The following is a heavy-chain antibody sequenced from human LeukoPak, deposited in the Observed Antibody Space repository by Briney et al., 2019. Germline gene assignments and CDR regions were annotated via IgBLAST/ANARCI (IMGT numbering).Heavy chain of an antibody. CDR2: IYYSGST. CDR1: GGSISSHY. D-gene: IGHD1-26*01. CDR3: ARSILPEWELLPPDWFDP. V-gene: IGHV4-59*11. J-gene: IGHJ5*02. Sequence: SETLSLTCTVSGGSISSHYWSWIRQPPGKGLEWIGYIYYSGSTNYNPSLKSRVTISVDTSKNQFSLKLSSVTAADTAVYYCARSILPEWELLPPDWFDPWGQGTLVTVSS.